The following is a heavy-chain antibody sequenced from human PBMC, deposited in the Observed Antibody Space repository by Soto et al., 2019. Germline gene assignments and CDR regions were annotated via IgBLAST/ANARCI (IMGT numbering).Heavy chain of an antibody. J-gene: IGHJ6*02. CDR2: ISSSSSTI. CDR3: ARDQCSSTSCYVRLYYYYGMDV. CDR1: GFTFSSYS. V-gene: IGHV3-48*01. Sequence: EVQLVESGGGLVQPGGSLRLSCAASGFTFSSYSMNWVRQAPGKGLEWVSYISSSSSTIYYADSEKGRFTISRDNAKNSLYLQMNSLRAEDTAVYYCARDQCSSTSCYVRLYYYYGMDVWGQGTTVTVSS. D-gene: IGHD2-2*01.